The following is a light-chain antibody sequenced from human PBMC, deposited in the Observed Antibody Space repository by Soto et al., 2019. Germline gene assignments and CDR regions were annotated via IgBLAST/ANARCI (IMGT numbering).Light chain of an antibody. CDR1: SSYVGDYNY. V-gene: IGLV2-14*01. CDR3: SSYTSTNTLI. Sequence: QSALTQPASVSGSPGQSITISCTGTSSYVGDYNYVSWYQQHPGKAPKLLIYGVSNRPSGISSHFSGSKSGNTASLTISGLQAEDEADYYCSSYTSTNTLIFGGGTKLTVL. J-gene: IGLJ2*01. CDR2: GVS.